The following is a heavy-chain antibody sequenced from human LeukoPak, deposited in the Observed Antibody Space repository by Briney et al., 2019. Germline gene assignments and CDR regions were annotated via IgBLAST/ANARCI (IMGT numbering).Heavy chain of an antibody. V-gene: IGHV3-11*01. CDR1: GFTFSDYS. CDR3: AGYHWNSGVVY. J-gene: IGHJ4*02. Sequence: PGGSLRLSCAASGFTFSDYSMSWIRQAPGQGLEWASYISRSGDTIDYADSVKGRFSISRDNAKNSLYLQMNSLRADDTAVYYCAGYHWNSGVVYWGQGTLVTVSS. CDR2: ISRSGDTI. D-gene: IGHD1-7*01.